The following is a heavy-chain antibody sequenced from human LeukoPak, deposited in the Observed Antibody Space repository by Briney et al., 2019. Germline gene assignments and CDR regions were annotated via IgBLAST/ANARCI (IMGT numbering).Heavy chain of an antibody. V-gene: IGHV4-34*01. J-gene: IGHJ4*02. Sequence: PGGSLRLSCVASGFTLRSYVMNWIRQPPGKGLEWIGEINHSGSTNYNPSLKSRVTISVDTSKNQFSLKLSSVTAADTAVYYCARKRPMVRGPFDYWGQGTLVTVSS. CDR1: GFTLRSYV. D-gene: IGHD3-10*01. CDR3: ARKRPMVRGPFDY. CDR2: INHSGST.